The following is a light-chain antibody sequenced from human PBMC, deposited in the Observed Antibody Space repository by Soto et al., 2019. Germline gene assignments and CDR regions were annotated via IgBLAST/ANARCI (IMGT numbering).Light chain of an antibody. CDR2: AVS. V-gene: IGKV3-15*01. Sequence: EIMMTQSPGTLSASPGARATLSCRASQSVSSNLAWYQQKPGQAPRLLIYAVSTRATGIPARFSGSGSGTEFTLTISSLQSEDFAVYYCQQDNKWPLTFGQGTKVEIK. CDR1: QSVSSN. J-gene: IGKJ1*01. CDR3: QQDNKWPLT.